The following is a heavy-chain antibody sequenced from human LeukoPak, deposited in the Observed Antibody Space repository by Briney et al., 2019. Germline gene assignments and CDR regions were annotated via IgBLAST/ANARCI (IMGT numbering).Heavy chain of an antibody. CDR3: ARHVPQWLEDNWFDP. J-gene: IGHJ5*02. D-gene: IGHD6-19*01. CDR2: IYYSGST. Sequence: LSETLSLTCTVSGGSISSSSYYWGWIRQPPGKGLEWIGSIYYSGSTYYNPSLKSRVTISVDTSKNQFSLKLSSVTAADTAVYYCARHVPQWLEDNWFDPWGQGTLVTVSS. V-gene: IGHV4-39*01. CDR1: GGSISSSSYY.